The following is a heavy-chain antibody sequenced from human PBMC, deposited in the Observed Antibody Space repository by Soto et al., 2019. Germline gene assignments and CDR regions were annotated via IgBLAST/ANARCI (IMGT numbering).Heavy chain of an antibody. V-gene: IGHV4-39*01. J-gene: IGHJ4*02. Sequence: SETLSLTCTVSGGSISSSSYYWGWIRQPPGKGLEWIGSIYYSGSTYYNPSLKSRVTISVDTSKNQFSLKLSSVTAADTAVYYCASPYYDILTGYDYWGQGTLVTVSS. CDR2: IYYSGST. D-gene: IGHD3-9*01. CDR3: ASPYYDILTGYDY. CDR1: GGSISSSSYY.